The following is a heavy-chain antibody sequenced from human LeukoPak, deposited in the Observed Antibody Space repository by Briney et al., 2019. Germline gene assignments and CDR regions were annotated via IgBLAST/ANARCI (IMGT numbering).Heavy chain of an antibody. D-gene: IGHD1-26*01. CDR3: ARRGQPQGVPLVGFES. CDR1: GFTFSSYE. J-gene: IGHJ4*02. CDR2: ISSSGSTI. V-gene: IGHV3-48*03. Sequence: GGSLRLSCAASGFTFSSYEMNWVRQAPGKGLEWDSYISSSGSTIYYADSVKGRFTISRDNSKNTVYLQMNSLRDEDTAVYFCARRGQPQGVPLVGFESWGQGTLVTVSS.